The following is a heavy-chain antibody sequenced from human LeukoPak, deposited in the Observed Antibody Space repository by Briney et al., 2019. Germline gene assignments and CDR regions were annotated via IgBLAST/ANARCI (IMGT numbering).Heavy chain of an antibody. CDR3: ARVPGLEMAYFDY. J-gene: IGHJ4*02. V-gene: IGHV3-7*03. CDR1: GFTFSNYW. Sequence: GGSLRLSCAASGFTFSNYWMNWVRQAPGKGLEWVANINEDGRAKFYVDSVKGRFTLSRDNTKDSLYLQMNSLRVEDTAVYYCARVPGLEMAYFDYWGQGTLVTVSS. D-gene: IGHD5-24*01. CDR2: INEDGRAK.